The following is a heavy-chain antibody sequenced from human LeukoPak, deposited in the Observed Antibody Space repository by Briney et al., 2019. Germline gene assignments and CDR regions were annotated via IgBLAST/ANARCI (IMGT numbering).Heavy chain of an antibody. CDR2: INHSGST. V-gene: IGHV4-34*01. D-gene: IGHD1-26*01. CDR3: ARGRGRTSGSYLLVPCYFDY. J-gene: IGHJ4*02. CDR1: GGSFSGYY. Sequence: PSETLSLTCAVYGGSFSGYYWSWIRQPPGKGLEWIGEINHSGSTNYNPSLKSRVTISVDTSKNQFSLKLSSVTAADTAVYYCARGRGRTSGSYLLVPCYFDYWGQGTLVTVSS.